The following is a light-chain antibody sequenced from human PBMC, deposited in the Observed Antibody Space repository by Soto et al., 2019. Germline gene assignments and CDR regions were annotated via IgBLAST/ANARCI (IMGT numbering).Light chain of an antibody. CDR2: DVS. Sequence: QSALTQPPSASGSPGQSVTISCTGTSSDVVAYNYVSWYQQHPGKAPKLMIYDVSKRPSGVPDRFSGSKSGNTASLTVSGLQAEDEADYYCSSYAGSNNWVFGGGTQLTVL. CDR3: SSYAGSNNWV. V-gene: IGLV2-8*01. CDR1: SSDVVAYNY. J-gene: IGLJ3*02.